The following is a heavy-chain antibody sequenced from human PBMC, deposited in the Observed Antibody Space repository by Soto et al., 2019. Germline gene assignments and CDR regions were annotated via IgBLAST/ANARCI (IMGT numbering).Heavy chain of an antibody. CDR1: GGSISSGDYY. D-gene: IGHD2-2*01. Sequence: QVQLQESGPGLVKPSQTLSLTCTVSGGSISSGDYYWSWIRQPPGKGLEWIGYIYYSGSTYYNPSRKSRVTISVDTSKNQFTLKLSSVTAADTAVYYCARILRIVVVPAAMPDDAFDIWGQGTMVTVSS. CDR3: ARILRIVVVPAAMPDDAFDI. CDR2: IYYSGST. V-gene: IGHV4-30-4*01. J-gene: IGHJ3*02.